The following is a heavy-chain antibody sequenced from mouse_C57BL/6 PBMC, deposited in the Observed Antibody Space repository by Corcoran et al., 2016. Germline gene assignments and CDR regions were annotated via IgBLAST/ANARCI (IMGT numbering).Heavy chain of an antibody. CDR2: INPNNGGT. Sequence: EVQLQQSGPELVKPGASVKISCKASGYTFTDYYMNWVKQSHGKSLEWIGDINPNNGGTSYNQKFKGKATLTVDKSSSTAYMELRSLTSEDSAVYYCAGERLRDEDAMDYWGQGTSVTVSS. CDR3: AGERLRDEDAMDY. D-gene: IGHD2-4*01. V-gene: IGHV1-26*01. CDR1: GYTFTDYY. J-gene: IGHJ4*01.